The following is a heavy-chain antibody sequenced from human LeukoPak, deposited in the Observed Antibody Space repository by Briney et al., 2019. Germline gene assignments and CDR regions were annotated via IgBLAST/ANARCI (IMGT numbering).Heavy chain of an antibody. CDR1: GGSISSYY. J-gene: IGHJ6*02. CDR3: ARDLTKVRGVSSYYYYYGMDV. CDR2: IYTSGST. Sequence: PSETLSLTCTVSGGSISSYYWSWIRQPAGKGLEWIGRIYTSGSTNYNPSLKSRVTMSVDTSKNQFSLKLSSVTAADTAVYYCARDLTKVRGVSSYYYYYGMDVWGQGTTVTVSS. D-gene: IGHD3-10*01. V-gene: IGHV4-4*07.